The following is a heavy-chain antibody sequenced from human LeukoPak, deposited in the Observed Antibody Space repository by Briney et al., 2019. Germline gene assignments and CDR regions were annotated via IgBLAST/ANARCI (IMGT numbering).Heavy chain of an antibody. CDR2: ISGSGGST. Sequence: GGSLRLSCEASGFTFSSYAMNWVRQAPGKGLEWVSGISGSGGSTYYADSVKGRFTISRDNSKNTLYLQMNSLRAEDTAVYYCARNHDSSGYYLSYWGQGTLVTVSS. J-gene: IGHJ4*02. D-gene: IGHD3-22*01. V-gene: IGHV3-23*01. CDR1: GFTFSSYA. CDR3: ARNHDSSGYYLSY.